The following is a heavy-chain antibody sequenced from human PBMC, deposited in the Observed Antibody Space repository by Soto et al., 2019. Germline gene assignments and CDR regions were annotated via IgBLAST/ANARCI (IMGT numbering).Heavy chain of an antibody. CDR3: ARGRTGNWNSDY. CDR2: LNPNNGNT. V-gene: IGHV1-8*01. Sequence: VQLVQSGAEVKKPGASVKVSCKASGYAFTSYDINWVRQATGQGLEWMGFLNPNNGNTGYAQKFQGRVTMTRNISISTAYMELSSLRSGDTAMYYCARGRTGNWNSDYWGQGTLVAVSS. CDR1: GYAFTSYD. D-gene: IGHD3-3*01. J-gene: IGHJ4*02.